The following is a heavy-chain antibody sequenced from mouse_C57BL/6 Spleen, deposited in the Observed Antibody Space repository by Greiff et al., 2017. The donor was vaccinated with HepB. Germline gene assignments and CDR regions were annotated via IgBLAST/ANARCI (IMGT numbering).Heavy chain of an antibody. J-gene: IGHJ1*03. Sequence: QVQLQQPGTELVKPGASVKLSCKASGYTFTSYWMHWVKQRPGQGLEWNGNINPSNGGTNYNEKFKSKATLTVDKSSSTAYMQLSSLTAEDSAVYYCARNTTVVAHWYFDVWGTGTTVTVSS. CDR3: ARNTTVVAHWYFDV. CDR2: INPSNGGT. D-gene: IGHD1-1*01. V-gene: IGHV1-53*01. CDR1: GYTFTSYW.